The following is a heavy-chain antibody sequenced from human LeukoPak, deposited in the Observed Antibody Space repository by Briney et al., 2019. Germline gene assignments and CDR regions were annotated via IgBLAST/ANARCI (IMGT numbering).Heavy chain of an antibody. J-gene: IGHJ4*02. V-gene: IGHV3-11*05. Sequence: PGGSLRLSCAASGFTFSDYYMSWIRQAPGKGLEWVSFISSSSSNTKYADSVKGRFTISRDNAKNSLYLQMNSLRAEDAAVYYCAKDLGSMHLWFPLDYWGQGTLVTVSS. CDR2: ISSSSSNT. CDR1: GFTFSDYY. CDR3: AKDLGSMHLWFPLDY. D-gene: IGHD3-10*01.